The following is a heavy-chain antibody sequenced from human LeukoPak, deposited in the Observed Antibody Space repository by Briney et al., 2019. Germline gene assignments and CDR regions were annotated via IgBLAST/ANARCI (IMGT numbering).Heavy chain of an antibody. CDR1: GFTFSSYA. V-gene: IGHV3-64*01. Sequence: QSGGSLRLSCAASGFTFSSYAMHWVRQAPGKGLEYVSAISSNGGSTYYANSVKGRFTISRDNSKNTLYLQMGSLRAEDTAVYYCARDFDYYDSSGYFTRRTPFDYWCQGTLVTVSS. J-gene: IGHJ4*02. CDR3: ARDFDYYDSSGYFTRRTPFDY. D-gene: IGHD3-22*01. CDR2: ISSNGGST.